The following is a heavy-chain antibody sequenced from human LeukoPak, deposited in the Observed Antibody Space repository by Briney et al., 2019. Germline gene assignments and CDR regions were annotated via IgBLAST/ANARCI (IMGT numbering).Heavy chain of an antibody. CDR2: IYHSGST. Sequence: SETLSLTCTVSGGSISSYYWSWIRQPPGKGLEWIGYIYHSGSTKYNPSLKSRVNISVDTSKNQFSLKLSSVTAADTAVYYCARTTEAHSWRTRYYDYYMDVWGKGTTVTVSS. CDR1: GGSISSYY. V-gene: IGHV4-59*01. CDR3: ARTTEAHSWRTRYYDYYMDV. D-gene: IGHD6-13*01. J-gene: IGHJ6*03.